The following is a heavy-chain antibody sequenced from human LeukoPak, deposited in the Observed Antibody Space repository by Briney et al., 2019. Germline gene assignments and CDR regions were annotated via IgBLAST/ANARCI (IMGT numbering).Heavy chain of an antibody. J-gene: IGHJ3*02. V-gene: IGHV3-11*04. CDR3: ARDGPYYYDSSGWRAFDI. Sequence: GGSLRLSCAASGFTFSDYYMSWIRQAPGKGLEWVSYISSSGSTIYYADSVKGRFTISRDNAKNSLYLQMNSLRAEDTAVYYCARDGPYYYDSSGWRAFDIWGQGTMVTVSS. CDR1: GFTFSDYY. D-gene: IGHD3-22*01. CDR2: ISSSGSTI.